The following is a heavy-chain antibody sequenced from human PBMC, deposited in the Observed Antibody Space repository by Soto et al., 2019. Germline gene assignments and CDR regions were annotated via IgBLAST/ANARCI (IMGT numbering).Heavy chain of an antibody. CDR2: ISGSGGST. CDR1: GFTSSSYA. Sequence: EVQLLESGGGLVQPGGSLRLSCAASGFTSSSYAMSWVRQAPGKGLEWVSAISGSGGSTYYADSVKGRFTISRDNSKNTLYLQMNSLRAEDTAVYYCAPGAGRNYYYGMDVWGQGTTVTVSS. D-gene: IGHD3-10*01. J-gene: IGHJ6*02. V-gene: IGHV3-23*01. CDR3: APGAGRNYYYGMDV.